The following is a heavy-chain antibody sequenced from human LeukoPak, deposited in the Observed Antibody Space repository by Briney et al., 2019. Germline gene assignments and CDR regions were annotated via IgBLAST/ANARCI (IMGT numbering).Heavy chain of an antibody. D-gene: IGHD3-9*01. V-gene: IGHV4-59*12. Sequence: SETLSLTCTVSGGSINNYYWSWIRQPPGQGLVWIGYIYYRGNTNYNPSLKSRVTISVDTSKNQFSLKLSSVTAADTAVYYCARDAPTGYVDWLLYGAFDIWGQGTMVTVSS. CDR3: ARDAPTGYVDWLLYGAFDI. J-gene: IGHJ3*02. CDR1: GGSINNYY. CDR2: IYYRGNT.